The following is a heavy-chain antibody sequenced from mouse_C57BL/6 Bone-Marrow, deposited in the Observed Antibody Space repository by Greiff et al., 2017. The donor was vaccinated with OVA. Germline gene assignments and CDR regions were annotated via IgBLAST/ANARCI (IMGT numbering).Heavy chain of an antibody. D-gene: IGHD2-4*01. CDR2: ISNLAYSI. CDR3: ARQDYDYGYAMDY. J-gene: IGHJ4*01. CDR1: GFTFSDYG. V-gene: IGHV5-15*01. Sequence: EVMLVESGGGLVQPGGSLKLSCAASGFTFSDYGMAWVRQAPRKGPEWVAFISNLAYSIYYADTVTGRFTISRENAKNTLYLEMSSLRSEDTAMDYCARQDYDYGYAMDYWGQGTSVTVSS.